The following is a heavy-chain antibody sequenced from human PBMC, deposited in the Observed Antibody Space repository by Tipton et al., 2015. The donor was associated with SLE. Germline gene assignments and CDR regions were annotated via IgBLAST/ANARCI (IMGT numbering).Heavy chain of an antibody. CDR2: ISGYNDNT. Sequence: QLVQSGGEMKKIGASVKVSCKASGHSFPTSGISWVRQAPGQGLEWMGWISGYNDNTNYAQKLQGRVTMTTDTSTNTAYMELWSLRSDDTAVYYCAIAVAGRYYFDYWGQGTLVTVSS. J-gene: IGHJ4*02. V-gene: IGHV1-18*04. CDR1: GHSFPTSG. D-gene: IGHD6-19*01. CDR3: AIAVAGRYYFDY.